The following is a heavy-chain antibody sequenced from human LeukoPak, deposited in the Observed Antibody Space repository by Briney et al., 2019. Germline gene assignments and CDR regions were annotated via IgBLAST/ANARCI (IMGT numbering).Heavy chain of an antibody. CDR1: GGSFSGYY. D-gene: IGHD6-13*01. V-gene: IGHV4-34*01. CDR2: INHSGST. CDR3: ARGRNGYSNSWYENY. Sequence: SETLSLTCAVYGGSFSGYYWSWIRQPPGKGLEWIGEINHSGSTNYNPSLKSRVTISADTSKNQFSLKLSSVTAADTAVYYCARGRNGYSNSWYENYWGQGTLVTVSS. J-gene: IGHJ4*02.